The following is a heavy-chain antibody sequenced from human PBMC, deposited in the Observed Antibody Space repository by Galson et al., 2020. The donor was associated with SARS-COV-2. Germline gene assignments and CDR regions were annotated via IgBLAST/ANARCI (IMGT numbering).Heavy chain of an antibody. CDR3: VRSYYCILTGYYWTLDS. CDR2: IDWDDDK. D-gene: IGHD3-9*01. J-gene: IGHJ4*02. CDR1: GFSLSPSGMR. Sequence: SGPTLVKPTQTLTLTCTFSGFSLSPSGMRVSWIRQPPGKALEWLERIDWDDDKFYSTSLKTRLTLSKDTSKNQVVLTMTNMDPVDTATYYCVRSYYCILTGYYWTLDSWGQGTLVTVSS. V-gene: IGHV2-70*04.